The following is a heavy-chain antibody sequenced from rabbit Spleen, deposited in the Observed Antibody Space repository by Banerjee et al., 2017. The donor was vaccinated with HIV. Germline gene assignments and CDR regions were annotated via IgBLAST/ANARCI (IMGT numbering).Heavy chain of an antibody. J-gene: IGHJ4*01. CDR1: GFSFSNKAV. CDR2: INAVTGKA. D-gene: IGHD4-2*01. V-gene: IGHV1S45*01. Sequence: QEQLVESGGGLVRPEGSLKLSCTASGFSFSNKAVMCWVRQAPGKGLQWIACINAVTGKAVSATWAKGRFTFSKTSSTTVNLQMTSLTAAVTATYFCARSPYVAGGHDYCNLWVPGTLVTVS. CDR3: ARSPYVAGGHDYCNL.